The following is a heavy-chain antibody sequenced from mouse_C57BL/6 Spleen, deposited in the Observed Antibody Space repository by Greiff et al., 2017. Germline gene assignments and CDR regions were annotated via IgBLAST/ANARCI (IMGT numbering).Heavy chain of an antibody. CDR2: IDPSDSET. CDR3: ASMGEGAMDY. D-gene: IGHD1-1*02. Sequence: VQLQQPGAELVRPGSSVKLSCKASGYTFTSYWLHWVKQRPIQGLEWIGNIDPSDSETHYNQKFTDKATLTVDTSSSTAYLQLSSLTSEDSAVYYCASMGEGAMDYWGQGTSVTVST. CDR1: GYTFTSYW. J-gene: IGHJ4*01. V-gene: IGHV1-52*01.